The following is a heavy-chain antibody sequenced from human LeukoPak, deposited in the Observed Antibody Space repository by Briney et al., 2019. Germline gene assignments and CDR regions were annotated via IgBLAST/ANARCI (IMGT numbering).Heavy chain of an antibody. CDR3: SRNGLVDFDY. CDR1: GFAFDDFA. Sequence: GGSLRLSRTTSGFAFDDFAMSWVRQPAGKGLEWVGFIRRRAYGGAAEYAASVKGRFIISRDDSKGIAYLQMNSLKTEDTAVYYCSRNGLVDFDYWGQGSRVLVSP. V-gene: IGHV3-49*04. CDR2: IRRRAYGGAA. J-gene: IGHJ4*02.